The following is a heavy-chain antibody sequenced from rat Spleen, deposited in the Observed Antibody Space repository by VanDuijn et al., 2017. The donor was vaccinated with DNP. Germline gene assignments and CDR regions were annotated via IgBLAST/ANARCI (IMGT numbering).Heavy chain of an antibody. J-gene: IGHJ2*01. D-gene: IGHD1-2*01. V-gene: IGHV5-20*01. CDR1: GFTFSDYY. Sequence: EVQLVESGGGLVQPGRSLKLSCAASGFTFSDYYMAWVRQAPTKGLEWVASIRYDGGSTDYRDSVKGRFTISRDNAKSSLYLQMDSLRSEDTATYYCARLAAALDYWGQGVMVTVSS. CDR2: IRYDGGST. CDR3: ARLAAALDY.